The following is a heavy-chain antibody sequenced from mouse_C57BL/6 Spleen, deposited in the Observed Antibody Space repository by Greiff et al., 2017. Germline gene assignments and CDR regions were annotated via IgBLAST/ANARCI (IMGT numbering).Heavy chain of an antibody. Sequence: EVHLVESGPGLVKPSQSLSLTCSVTGYSITSGYYWNWIRQFPGNKLEWMGYISYDGSNNYNPSLKNRISITRDTSKNQFFLKLNSVTTEDTATYYCARETTVVAHWYFDVWGTGTTVTVSS. CDR1: GYSITSGYY. V-gene: IGHV3-6*01. CDR3: ARETTVVAHWYFDV. D-gene: IGHD1-1*01. J-gene: IGHJ1*03. CDR2: ISYDGSN.